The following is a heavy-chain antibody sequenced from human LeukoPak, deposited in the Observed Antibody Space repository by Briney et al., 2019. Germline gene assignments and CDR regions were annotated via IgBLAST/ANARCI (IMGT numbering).Heavy chain of an antibody. D-gene: IGHD3-9*01. CDR3: ARGTSPYDILTGLDY. CDR2: ISAYNGNT. Sequence: ASVKVSCKASGYTFASYGISWVRQAPGQGLEWMGWISAYNGNTNYAQKLQGRVTMTTDTSTSTAYMELRSLRSDDTAVYYCARGTSPYDILTGLDYWGQGTLVTVSS. J-gene: IGHJ4*02. CDR1: GYTFASYG. V-gene: IGHV1-18*01.